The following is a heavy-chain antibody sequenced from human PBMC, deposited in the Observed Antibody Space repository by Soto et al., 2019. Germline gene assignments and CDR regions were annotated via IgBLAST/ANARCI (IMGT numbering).Heavy chain of an antibody. CDR1: GFTFNAYA. Sequence: DVQLLESGVGLVEPGGSLRLACAASGFTFNAYAMTWVRQAPGKGLEWVSAIGGSCCNRYYAASVKGRFTISRDNSKDTVDLQMNSLRVEDTAVYFCARVASDYINSVDHWGQGILVTVSS. V-gene: IGHV3-23*01. J-gene: IGHJ4*02. CDR2: IGGSCCNR. D-gene: IGHD4-4*01. CDR3: ARVASDYINSVDH.